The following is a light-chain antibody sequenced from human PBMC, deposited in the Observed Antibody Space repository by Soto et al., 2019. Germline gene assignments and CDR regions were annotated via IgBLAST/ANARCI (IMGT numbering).Light chain of an antibody. CDR3: QQRSNWPPFT. J-gene: IGKJ3*01. V-gene: IGKV3-11*01. Sequence: EIVLTQSPATLYLSPWERATLSCRASQSVSSYLAWYQQKPGQAPRLLIYDASNRATGIPARFSGSGSGTDFTLTISSLEPEDFAVYYCQQRSNWPPFTFGPGT. CDR2: DAS. CDR1: QSVSSY.